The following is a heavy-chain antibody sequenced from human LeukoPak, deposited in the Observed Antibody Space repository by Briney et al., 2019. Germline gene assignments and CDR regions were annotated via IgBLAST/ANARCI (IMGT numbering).Heavy chain of an antibody. Sequence: SVKVSCEASRGTFSSYAISSVRQAPRQGLEWMGGIIPIFGTANYAQKFQSRVTTTADESTSTAYMELSSLRSEDTAVYCCARDRYYGSGSYYSFDYWGQGTLVTVSS. CDR3: ARDRYYGSGSYYSFDY. D-gene: IGHD3-10*01. CDR2: IIPIFGTA. CDR1: RGTFSSYA. J-gene: IGHJ4*02. V-gene: IGHV1-69*13.